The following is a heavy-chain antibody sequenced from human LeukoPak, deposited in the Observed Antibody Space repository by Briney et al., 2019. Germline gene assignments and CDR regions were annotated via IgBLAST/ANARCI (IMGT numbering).Heavy chain of an antibody. V-gene: IGHV1-69*06. J-gene: IGHJ4*02. Sequence: SVKVSCKASGGNLGNYAISWVRQALGQGLEWMGRIVPIFGSTNFAQKFQDRLTIAADKATNTLYLELTNLRSDDTAVYYCAREPGGVRRYFDYWDQGTLVTVSS. D-gene: IGHD1-26*01. CDR1: GGNLGNYA. CDR2: IVPIFGST. CDR3: AREPGGVRRYFDY.